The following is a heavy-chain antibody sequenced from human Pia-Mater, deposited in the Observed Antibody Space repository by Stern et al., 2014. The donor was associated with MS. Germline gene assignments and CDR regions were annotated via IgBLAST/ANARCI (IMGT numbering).Heavy chain of an antibody. CDR1: GFTVRNNY. Sequence: EVQLVESGGGLIQPGGSLRLSCAAPGFTVRNNYMSWVRQAPGKGLEWVSLIYTDDSTYYAGSGKGRFTISRDSSKTKLFLQMNSLRAEDTAVYYCARAIFGVNTAAMAPDAFDTWGQGTMVTVSS. J-gene: IGHJ3*02. CDR2: IYTDDST. V-gene: IGHV3-53*01. CDR3: ARAIFGVNTAAMAPDAFDT. D-gene: IGHD3-3*01.